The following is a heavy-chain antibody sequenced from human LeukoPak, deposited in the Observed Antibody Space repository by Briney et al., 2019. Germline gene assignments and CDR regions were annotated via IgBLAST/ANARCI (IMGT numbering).Heavy chain of an antibody. CDR2: IYPGDSDI. Sequence: GESLKISCKGSGYTSTKYWIAWVRQMPGKGLEWMGIIYPGDSDIRYSPSFRGQVTISVDKSSTTAYLQWTSLKASDTAMYYCARHFGYSGYDGDYWGQGTLVTVSS. V-gene: IGHV5-51*01. D-gene: IGHD5-12*01. J-gene: IGHJ4*02. CDR1: GYTSTKYW. CDR3: ARHFGYSGYDGDY.